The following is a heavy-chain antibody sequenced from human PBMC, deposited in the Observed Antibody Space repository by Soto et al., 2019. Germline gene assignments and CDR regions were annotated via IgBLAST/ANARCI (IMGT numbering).Heavy chain of an antibody. CDR3: ARDGYGDPYYYYGMDV. CDR1: GFAFGFYE. V-gene: IGHV3-48*03. Sequence: LRLSCAASGFAFGFYEMTWVRQAPGKGLEWISYIRTSGDTKYYADSVKGRFTISRDNARNSLYLQMNSLRAEDTAVYYCARDGYGDPYYYYGMDVWGQGTTVTVSS. CDR2: IRTSGDTK. J-gene: IGHJ6*02. D-gene: IGHD4-17*01.